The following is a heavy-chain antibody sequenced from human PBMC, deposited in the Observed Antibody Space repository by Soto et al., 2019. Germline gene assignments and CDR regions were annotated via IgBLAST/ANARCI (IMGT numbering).Heavy chain of an antibody. Sequence: RASVKVSCKASGYTFTSYGISWVRQAPGQGLEWMGWISAYNGNTNYAQKLQGRVTMTTDTSTSTAYMELRSLRSDDTAVYYCARIRGLLRFLEWFSMDFDYWGQGTLVTVSS. D-gene: IGHD3-3*01. J-gene: IGHJ4*02. CDR2: ISAYNGNT. V-gene: IGHV1-18*01. CDR1: GYTFTSYG. CDR3: ARIRGLLRFLEWFSMDFDY.